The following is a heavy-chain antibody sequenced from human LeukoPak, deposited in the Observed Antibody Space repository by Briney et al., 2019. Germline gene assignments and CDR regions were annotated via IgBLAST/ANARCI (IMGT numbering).Heavy chain of an antibody. CDR1: GFTFSSYS. CDR2: ISSSSSYI. CDR3: ARDLGSRWYLVDY. D-gene: IGHD6-13*01. Sequence: PGGSLRLSCAASGFTFSSYSMNWVRQAPGKGLEWVSSISSSSSYIYYADSVKGRFTISRDNAKNSLYLQMNSLRNEDTAVYYCARDLGSRWYLVDYWGQGTLVTVSS. V-gene: IGHV3-21*01. J-gene: IGHJ4*02.